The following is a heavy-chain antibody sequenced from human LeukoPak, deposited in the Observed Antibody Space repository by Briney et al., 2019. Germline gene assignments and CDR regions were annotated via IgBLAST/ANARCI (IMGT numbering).Heavy chain of an antibody. V-gene: IGHV1-69*13. D-gene: IGHD2-2*01. CDR3: ATEYCTTSGCYPPFGY. CDR2: IIPIFNTT. CDR1: GGTFSSYA. J-gene: IGHJ4*02. Sequence: SVKVSCKTSGGTFSSYAISWVRQAPGQGLEWMGGIIPIFNTTNYAQKFQARVTITADESTNTAYMELSSLRSEDTAVYYCATEYCTTSGCYPPFGYWGQGTLVTVSS.